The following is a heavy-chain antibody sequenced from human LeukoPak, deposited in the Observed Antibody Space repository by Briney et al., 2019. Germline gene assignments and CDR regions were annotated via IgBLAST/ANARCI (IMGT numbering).Heavy chain of an antibody. CDR1: GGSISSYY. CDR3: ARQPGLAAFDI. J-gene: IGHJ3*02. V-gene: IGHV4-34*01. Sequence: SETLSLTCTVSGGSISSYYWSWIRQPPGKGLEWIGEINHSGSTNYNPSLKSRVTISVDTSKNQFSLKLDSVTAADTAVFYCARQPGLAAFDIWGQGTLVTVSS. CDR2: INHSGST.